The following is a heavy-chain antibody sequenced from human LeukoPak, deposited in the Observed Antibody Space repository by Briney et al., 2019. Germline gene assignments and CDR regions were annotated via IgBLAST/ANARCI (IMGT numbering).Heavy chain of an antibody. CDR2: ISSSSTI. CDR1: GFTFSSYS. CDR3: AKDLPDY. J-gene: IGHJ4*02. Sequence: GGSLRLSCAASGFTFSSYSMNWVRQAPGKGLEWVSYISSSSTIYYADSVKGRFTISRDNSKNTLYLQMNSLRAEDTAVYYCAKDLPDYWGQGTLVTVSS. V-gene: IGHV3-48*01.